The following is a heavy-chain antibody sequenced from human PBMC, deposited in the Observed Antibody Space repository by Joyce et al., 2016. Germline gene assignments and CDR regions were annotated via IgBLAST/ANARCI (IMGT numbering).Heavy chain of an antibody. J-gene: IGHJ1*01. CDR1: GYNFAAYY. Sequence: QVQLVQSGSEVKRPGSSVRISCQASGYNFAAYYIQWVRQAPGQGLEWMGIINPRGDSTRYSRKFQGRVTLTSDRYTSSVYMDLSSLASEDTAIYYCARTFVPTAGSGYHPLEYWGQGTLVTVSS. CDR2: INPRGDST. D-gene: IGHD6-13*01. V-gene: IGHV1-46*01. CDR3: ARTFVPTAGSGYHPLEY.